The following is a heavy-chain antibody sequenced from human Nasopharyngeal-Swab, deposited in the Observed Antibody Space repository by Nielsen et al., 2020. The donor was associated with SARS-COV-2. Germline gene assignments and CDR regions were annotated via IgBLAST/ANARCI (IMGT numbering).Heavy chain of an antibody. V-gene: IGHV4-28*01. Sequence: WIRQPPGKGLESIGHMYSSGRTNYNPSLKSRVTMSLDTSRNQFSLRLNSVTAADTAVYFCARSRGNFYDYGMDVWVQGTTVPISS. CDR2: MYSSGRT. CDR3: ARSRGNFYDYGMDV. J-gene: IGHJ6*02. D-gene: IGHD3-10*01.